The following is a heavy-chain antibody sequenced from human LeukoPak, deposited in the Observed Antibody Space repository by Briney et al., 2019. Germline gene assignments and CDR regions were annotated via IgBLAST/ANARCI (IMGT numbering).Heavy chain of an antibody. CDR1: GFTFSTYG. CDR3: AKRRAGPGPFEPPHY. J-gene: IGHJ4*02. Sequence: GGSLRLSCAASGFTFSTYGMYWVRQAPGKGLEWVAVISYHGSDKYYADSVKGRFTISRDNSKNTLYLQMNSLRAEDTAVYYCAKRRAGPGPFEPPHYWGQGTLVAVSS. CDR2: ISYHGSDK. V-gene: IGHV3-30*18. D-gene: IGHD6-19*01.